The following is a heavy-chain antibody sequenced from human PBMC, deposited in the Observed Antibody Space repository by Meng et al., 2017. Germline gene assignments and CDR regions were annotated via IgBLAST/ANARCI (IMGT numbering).Heavy chain of an antibody. CDR1: GYTFTSYG. Sequence: ASVKVSCKASGYTFTSYGISWVRQAPGQGLEWMGWISAYNGNTNYAQKLQGRVTMTTDTSTSTAYMELRSLRSDDTAVYYCARDIYCSSTSCYAGGRGWFDPWGQGTLVTVSS. D-gene: IGHD2-2*01. CDR2: ISAYNGNT. V-gene: IGHV1-18*01. CDR3: ARDIYCSSTSCYAGGRGWFDP. J-gene: IGHJ5*02.